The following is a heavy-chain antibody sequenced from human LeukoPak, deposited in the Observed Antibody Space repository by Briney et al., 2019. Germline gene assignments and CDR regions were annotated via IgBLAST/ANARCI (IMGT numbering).Heavy chain of an antibody. CDR2: ISNSGSPK. CDR3: AKYSSGWDFDY. D-gene: IGHD6-19*01. Sequence: GGSLRLSCAASGFTFSDYYMSWIRQAPGKGLEGVSYISNSGSPKYYADSVKGRFAISRDNAKNSLFLQMNSLRAEDTAVYYCAKYSSGWDFDYWGQGTLVTVSS. J-gene: IGHJ4*02. CDR1: GFTFSDYY. V-gene: IGHV3-11*01.